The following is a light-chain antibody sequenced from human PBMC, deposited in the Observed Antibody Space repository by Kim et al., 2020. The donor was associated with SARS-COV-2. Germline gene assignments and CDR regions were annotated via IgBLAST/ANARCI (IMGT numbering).Light chain of an antibody. J-gene: IGKJ4*01. V-gene: IGKV3-11*01. CDR3: QQRSNWPLT. Sequence: SLSPGERHTLSCRASQSVSSYLAWYQQKPGQAPRLLIYDASNRATGIPARFSGSGSGTDFTLTISSLEPEDFAVYYCQQRSNWPLTFGGGTKLEI. CDR2: DAS. CDR1: QSVSSY.